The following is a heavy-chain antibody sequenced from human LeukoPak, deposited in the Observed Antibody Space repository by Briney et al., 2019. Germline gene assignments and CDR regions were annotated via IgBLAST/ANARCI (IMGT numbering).Heavy chain of an antibody. D-gene: IGHD3-10*01. Sequence: GGSLRLSCAASGFTFSTYSMNWVRQAPGKGLEWVSYISFSSSTIHYADSVKSRFTISRDNDKKSLYLQMNSLRVEDTAVYYCARDTHYYGSGSPAFDIWGQGTMATVSS. J-gene: IGHJ3*02. CDR2: ISFSSSTI. CDR1: GFTFSTYS. CDR3: ARDTHYYGSGSPAFDI. V-gene: IGHV3-48*01.